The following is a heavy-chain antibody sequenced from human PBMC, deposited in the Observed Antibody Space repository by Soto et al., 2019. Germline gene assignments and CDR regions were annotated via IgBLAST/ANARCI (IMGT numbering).Heavy chain of an antibody. V-gene: IGHV1-69*01. D-gene: IGHD2-21*02. CDR1: GGTFSNYP. CDR2: IIPIFGTT. CDR3: ARGLYCGGGCYSHFNY. Sequence: VQLVQSGAEVKKPGSSVKVSCKASGGTFSNYPFIWVRQAPGQGLDWMGGIIPIFGTTDYGQRFQGRVTITAEESTNTAYMELSIQRSDDTAVYYCARGLYCGGGCYSHFNYWGQGPLVTVSS. J-gene: IGHJ4*02.